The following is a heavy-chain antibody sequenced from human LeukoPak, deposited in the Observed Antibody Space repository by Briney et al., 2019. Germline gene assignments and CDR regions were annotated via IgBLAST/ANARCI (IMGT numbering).Heavy chain of an antibody. Sequence: SETLSLTCSVSGGSISTYYWSWIRQPPGKGLEWIGYSYYSGSTKYNPSLKSRVTISVDTSKNQFSLKLSSVTAADTAMYYCARVRRVLITTNDAFDIWGQGTMVTVSS. D-gene: IGHD3-22*01. CDR2: SYYSGST. V-gene: IGHV4-59*01. CDR3: ARVRRVLITTNDAFDI. CDR1: GGSISTYY. J-gene: IGHJ3*02.